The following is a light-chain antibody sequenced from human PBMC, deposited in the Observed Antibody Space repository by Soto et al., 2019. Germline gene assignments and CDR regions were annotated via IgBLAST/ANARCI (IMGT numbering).Light chain of an antibody. V-gene: IGKV3-15*01. CDR1: QNVKTR. CDR3: QQSADWPLT. CDR2: DAF. Sequence: EKVMTQSPATLSVSPGERATLSCRASQNVKTRLAWYQQKPGQAPRLLIFDAFTRATGIPARFSGSASGTDFTLTISSLQSEDSAVYYCQQSADWPLTFGGGTKVDIK. J-gene: IGKJ4*01.